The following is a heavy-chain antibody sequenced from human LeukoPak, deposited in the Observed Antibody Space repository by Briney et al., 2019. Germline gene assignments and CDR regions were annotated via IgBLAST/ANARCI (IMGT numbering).Heavy chain of an antibody. CDR1: GFTLSSYG. J-gene: IGHJ1*01. V-gene: IGHV3-23*01. CDR2: ISGSGGST. D-gene: IGHD3-10*01. CDR3: AKGPGTMVRGVIIETYFQH. Sequence: GGSLRLSCAASGFTLSSYGMSWVRQAPGKGLEWVSAISGSGGSTYYADSVKGRFTISRDNSKNTLYLQMNSLRAEDTAVYYCAKGPGTMVRGVIIETYFQHWGQGTLVTVSS.